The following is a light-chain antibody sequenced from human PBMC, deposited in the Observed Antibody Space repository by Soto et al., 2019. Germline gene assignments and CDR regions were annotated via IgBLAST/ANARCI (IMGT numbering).Light chain of an antibody. CDR2: DAS. Sequence: AIPLTQSPSSLSASVGDRVTITCRASQGISSALAWYQQKPGKAPKLLIYDASSLESGVPSRFSGSGSGTDFTLTISRLQPEDFATYYCQQFNSYPQTFGQGTKLEIK. CDR1: QGISSA. CDR3: QQFNSYPQT. J-gene: IGKJ2*01. V-gene: IGKV1-13*02.